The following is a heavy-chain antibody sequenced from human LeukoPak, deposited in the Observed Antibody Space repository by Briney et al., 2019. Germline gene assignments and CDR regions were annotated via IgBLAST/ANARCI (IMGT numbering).Heavy chain of an antibody. J-gene: IGHJ5*02. CDR1: GGSISSYY. Sequence: PSETLSLTCSVSGGSISSYYWSCMRQPPGKGLEWIGDVYYSGSTNYNPSLKSRVTISVATSRTQFSLKLSSVTAADTAVYYCARDSGTTGEVKFDPWGQGTLVTVSS. D-gene: IGHD3-10*01. V-gene: IGHV4-59*12. CDR3: ARDSGTTGEVKFDP. CDR2: VYYSGST.